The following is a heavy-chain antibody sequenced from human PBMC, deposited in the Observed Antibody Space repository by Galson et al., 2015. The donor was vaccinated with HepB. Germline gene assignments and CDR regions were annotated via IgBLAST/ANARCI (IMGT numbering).Heavy chain of an antibody. D-gene: IGHD2-2*01. V-gene: IGHV5-51*01. CDR1: GYSFTSYW. CDR2: IYPGDSDT. CDR3: ARQDCSSTSCPALGMDV. J-gene: IGHJ6*02. Sequence: SGAEVKKPGESLKISCKGSGYSFTSYWIDWVRQMPGKGLEWMGIIYPGDSDTRYSPSFQGQVTISADKSISTAYLQWSSLKASDTAMYYCARQDCSSTSCPALGMDVWGQGTTVTVSS.